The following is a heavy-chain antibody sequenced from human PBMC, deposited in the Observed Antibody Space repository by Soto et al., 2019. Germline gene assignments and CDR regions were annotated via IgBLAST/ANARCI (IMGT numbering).Heavy chain of an antibody. Sequence: PGGSLRLSCAASGFTFSSYWMHWVRQAPGKGLVWVSRINSDGSSTSYADSVKGRFTISRDNAKNTVYLQMNSLRAEDTAVYYCASLYSSSSPNYMDVWGEGTTVTVSS. CDR1: GFTFSSYW. CDR2: INSDGSST. D-gene: IGHD6-6*01. V-gene: IGHV3-74*01. CDR3: ASLYSSSSPNYMDV. J-gene: IGHJ6*03.